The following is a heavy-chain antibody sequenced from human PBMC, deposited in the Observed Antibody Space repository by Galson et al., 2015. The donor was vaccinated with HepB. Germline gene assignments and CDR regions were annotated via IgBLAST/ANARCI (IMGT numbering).Heavy chain of an antibody. J-gene: IGHJ6*02. Sequence: SVKVSCKASGGTFSSYTISWVRQAPGQGLEWMGRIIPILGIANYAQKFQGRVTITADKSTSTAYMELSSLRSEDTAVYYCARDKQKTTRYYGMDVWGQGTTVTVSS. CDR1: GGTFSSYT. CDR3: ARDKQKTTRYYGMDV. CDR2: IIPILGIA. D-gene: IGHD1-26*01. V-gene: IGHV1-69*04.